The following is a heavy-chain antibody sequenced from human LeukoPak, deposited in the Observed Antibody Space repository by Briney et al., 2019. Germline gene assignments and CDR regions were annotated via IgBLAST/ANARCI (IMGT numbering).Heavy chain of an antibody. D-gene: IGHD6-19*01. V-gene: IGHV3-23*01. CDR1: GFTFSSYA. CDR3: AILEGIAVAGTPIDY. CDR2: ISGSGGST. J-gene: IGHJ4*02. Sequence: PGGSLRLSCAASGFTFSSYAMSWVRQAPGKGLEWVSTISGSGGSTYYADSVKGRFTISRDNSKNTVYMQMKSLRAEDTAVYYCAILEGIAVAGTPIDYWGQGTLVTVSS.